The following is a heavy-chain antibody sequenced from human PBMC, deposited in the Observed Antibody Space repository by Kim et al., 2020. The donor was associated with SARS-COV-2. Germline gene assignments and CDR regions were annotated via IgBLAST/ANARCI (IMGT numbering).Heavy chain of an antibody. CDR3: ARDPDKGSIAAAVSPHYYYYGMDV. CDR1: GYTFTSYY. Sequence: ASVKVSCKASGYTFTSYYMHWVRQAPGQGLEWMGIINPSGGSTSYAQKFQGRVTMTRDTSTSTVYMELSSLRSEDTAVYYCARDPDKGSIAAAVSPHYYYYGMDVWGQGTTVTVSS. CDR2: INPSGGST. V-gene: IGHV1-46*01. D-gene: IGHD6-13*01. J-gene: IGHJ6*02.